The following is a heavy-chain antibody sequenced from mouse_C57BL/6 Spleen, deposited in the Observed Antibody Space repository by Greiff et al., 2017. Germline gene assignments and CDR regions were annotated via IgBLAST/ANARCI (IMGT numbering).Heavy chain of an antibody. Sequence: HVQLQQPGAERVKPGASETVPCKASVYTFPRYGMHGVKQGPGRGREWSGSIAPNRGGTKYNEKFKSKATLTVDKPSSTAYMQLSSLTSEDSAVYYCARGDYYGSGAMDYWGQGTSVTVSS. D-gene: IGHD1-1*01. CDR1: VYTFPRYG. J-gene: IGHJ4*01. CDR2: IAPNRGGT. V-gene: IGHV1-72*01. CDR3: ARGDYYGSGAMDY.